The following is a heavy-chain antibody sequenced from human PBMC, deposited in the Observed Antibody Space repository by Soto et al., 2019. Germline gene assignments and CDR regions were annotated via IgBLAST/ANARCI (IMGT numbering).Heavy chain of an antibody. CDR3: ESVIQLWLRRINNGYSV. J-gene: IGHJ4*02. V-gene: IGHV1-69*12. CDR2: ILPMFGTA. CDR1: GGTFSTYA. D-gene: IGHD5-18*01. Sequence: QVQLVQPGAEVKKPESSVKVSCKAPGGTFSTYAISWVRQAPGQGLEWMGGILPMFGTANYAQRFQDRVTITADESTNTVYMELSSLRSEDTAVYFCESVIQLWLRRINNGYSVWGQGTLVTVSS.